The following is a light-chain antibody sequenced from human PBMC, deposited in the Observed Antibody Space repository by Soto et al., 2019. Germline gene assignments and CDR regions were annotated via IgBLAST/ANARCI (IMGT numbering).Light chain of an antibody. Sequence: DIQMTQSPSSLSASVGDRVTITCRASQNIDNYLTLYLQKPGQAPKLLIYSAYSLPSGVSPRFSGDGSGTDFTLTISRLQPEDFATYYCQQSDNVPRTVDQGT. J-gene: IGKJ5*01. CDR3: QQSDNVPRT. CDR1: QNIDNY. V-gene: IGKV1-39*01. CDR2: SAY.